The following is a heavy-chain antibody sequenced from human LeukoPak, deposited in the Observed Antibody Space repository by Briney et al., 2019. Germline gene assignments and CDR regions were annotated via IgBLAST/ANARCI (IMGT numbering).Heavy chain of an antibody. J-gene: IGHJ4*02. V-gene: IGHV1-69*04. CDR3: ARVDDYADY. D-gene: IGHD4-17*01. Sequence: GPSVKVSCKTSGGTFSSYAISWVRQAPGQGLEWMGRIIPVFGIANYAQKFQGRVTITADKSTSTAYMELGSLRSEDTAVYYCARVDDYADYWGQGTLVTVSS. CDR2: IIPVFGIA. CDR1: GGTFSSYA.